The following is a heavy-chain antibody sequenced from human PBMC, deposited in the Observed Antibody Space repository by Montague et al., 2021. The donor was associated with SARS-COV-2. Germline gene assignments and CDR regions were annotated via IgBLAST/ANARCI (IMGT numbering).Heavy chain of an antibody. V-gene: IGHV3-23*01. J-gene: IGHJ4*02. CDR2: ISGSGGST. CDR1: GFTFSSYA. Sequence: SLRLSCAASGFTFSSYAMSWVRQAPGKGLEWVSAISGSGGSTYYADSVKGRFTISRDNSKNTLYLQMNSLRAEDTAVYYCAKSGYDYIWGSYRSTGHFAYWGQGTLVTVSS. CDR3: AKSGYDYIWGSYRSTGHFAY. D-gene: IGHD3-16*02.